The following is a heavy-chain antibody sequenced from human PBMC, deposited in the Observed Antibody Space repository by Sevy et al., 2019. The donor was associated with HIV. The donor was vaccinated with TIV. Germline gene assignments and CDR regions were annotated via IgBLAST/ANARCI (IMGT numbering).Heavy chain of an antibody. D-gene: IGHD3-22*01. CDR3: AKEGGGYYYDSSGLFDY. V-gene: IGHV3-30*02. Sequence: GGSLRLSCIESGFTLSNYDIHWVRQAAGKGLEWVAFIQYDGSIQYYADSVKGRFTISRDNSKNTLYLQMNSLRPEDTAVSYCAKEGGGYYYDSSGLFDYWGQGTLVTVSS. CDR1: GFTLSNYD. CDR2: IQYDGSIQ. J-gene: IGHJ4*02.